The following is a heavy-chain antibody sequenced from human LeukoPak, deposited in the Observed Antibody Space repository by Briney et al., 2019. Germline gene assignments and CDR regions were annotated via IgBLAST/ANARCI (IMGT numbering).Heavy chain of an antibody. CDR1: GFIVSSNY. CDR3: ARSSLKLWTYDS. D-gene: IGHD3-16*01. J-gene: IGHJ5*02. CDR2: IYSGGST. Sequence: GGSLRLPCAASGFIVSSNYMNWVRQAPGKGLEWVSVIYSGGSTYYADSVKGRFTISRDKSKNTLYLQMNSLRAEDTAVYYWARSSLKLWTYDSWGQGTLVTVSS. V-gene: IGHV3-66*01.